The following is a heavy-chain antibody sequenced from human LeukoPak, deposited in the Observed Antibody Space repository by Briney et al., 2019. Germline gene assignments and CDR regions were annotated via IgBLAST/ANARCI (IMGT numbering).Heavy chain of an antibody. D-gene: IGHD1-26*01. V-gene: IGHV3-48*03. CDR3: ASTQWELLGAFDI. J-gene: IGHJ3*02. Sequence: SGGSLRLSCAASGFTFSSYEMNWVRQAPGKGLEWVSYISSSGSTIYYADSVKGRFTISRDNAKNSLYLQMNSLRAEDTAVYYCASTQWELLGAFDIWGQGTMVTVSS. CDR2: ISSSGSTI. CDR1: GFTFSSYE.